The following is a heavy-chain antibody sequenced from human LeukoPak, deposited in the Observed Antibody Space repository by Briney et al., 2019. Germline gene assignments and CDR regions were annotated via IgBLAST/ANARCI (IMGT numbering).Heavy chain of an antibody. J-gene: IGHJ4*02. V-gene: IGHV3-23*01. Sequence: GGSLRLSCAASGFTFSSYAMSWVRQAPGKGLEWVSAISGSGGSTYYADSVKGRFTISRDNSKNTLYLQMNSLRAEDTAVYYCAKDPDKGYYYYDSSGRFDYWGQGTLVTVSS. CDR3: AKDPDKGYYYYDSSGRFDY. D-gene: IGHD3-22*01. CDR2: ISGSGGST. CDR1: GFTFSSYA.